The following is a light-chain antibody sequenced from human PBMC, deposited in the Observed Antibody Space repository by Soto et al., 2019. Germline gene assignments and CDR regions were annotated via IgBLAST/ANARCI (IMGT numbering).Light chain of an antibody. Sequence: QSALTQPASVSGSPGQSITISCTGTSSDVGSYTYVSWYQQHPGKAPQLIIYEVSNRPSGVSNRFSGSKSGNTASLSISGLQVEDEADYYCSSYTSSSIPDVFGTGTKLTVL. CDR1: SSDVGSYTY. J-gene: IGLJ1*01. CDR2: EVS. V-gene: IGLV2-14*01. CDR3: SSYTSSSIPDV.